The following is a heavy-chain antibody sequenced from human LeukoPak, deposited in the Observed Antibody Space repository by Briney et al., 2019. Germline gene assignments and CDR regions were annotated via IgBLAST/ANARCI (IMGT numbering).Heavy chain of an antibody. V-gene: IGHV3-9*01. CDR1: GFTFSSYG. Sequence: PGGSLRLSCAASGFTFSSYGMHWVRQAPGKGLEWVSGISWNSGSIGYADSVKGRFTISRDNAKNSLYLQMNSLRAEDTALYYCAKSPDTAMDHLFDYWGQGTLVTVSS. CDR2: ISWNSGSI. J-gene: IGHJ4*02. CDR3: AKSPDTAMDHLFDY. D-gene: IGHD5-18*01.